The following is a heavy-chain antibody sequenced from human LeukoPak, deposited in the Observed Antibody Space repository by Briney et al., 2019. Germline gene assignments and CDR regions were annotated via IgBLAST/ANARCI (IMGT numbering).Heavy chain of an antibody. V-gene: IGHV4-34*01. Sequence: PSETLSLTCAVYGGSFSGYYWSWIRQPPGKGLEWIGEINHSGSTNYNPSLKSRVTISVDTSKNQFSLKLSSVTAADTAVYYCARMYYYGSGSYYKHWGQGTLATVSS. CDR1: GGSFSGYY. J-gene: IGHJ4*02. CDR2: INHSGST. CDR3: ARMYYYGSGSYYKH. D-gene: IGHD3-10*01.